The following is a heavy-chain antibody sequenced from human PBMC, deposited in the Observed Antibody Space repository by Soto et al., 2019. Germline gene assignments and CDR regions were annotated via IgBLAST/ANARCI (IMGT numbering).Heavy chain of an antibody. D-gene: IGHD6-13*01. V-gene: IGHV3-33*01. CDR2: IWYDGSNK. J-gene: IGHJ3*02. CDR3: ARDGPSIAAAGTPTDDAFDI. Sequence: PGGSLRLSCAASGFTFSSYGMHWIRQAPGKGLEWVAVIWYDGSNKYYADSVKGRFTISRDNSKNTLYLQMNSLRAEDTAVYYCARDGPSIAAAGTPTDDAFDIWGQGTMVTVSS. CDR1: GFTFSSYG.